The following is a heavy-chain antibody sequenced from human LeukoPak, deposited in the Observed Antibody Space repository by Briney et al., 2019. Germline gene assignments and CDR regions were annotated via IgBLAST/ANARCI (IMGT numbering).Heavy chain of an antibody. CDR3: ARGWQQLSLDY. D-gene: IGHD6-13*01. CDR1: GGSISSYY. CDR2: IYSSGST. J-gene: IGHJ4*02. Sequence: KSSETLSLTCTVSGGSISSYYWSWIRQPPGKGLEWIGYIYSSGSTNYNPSLKSRVTMSVDTSKKQVSLKLNSVTAADTAVYYCARGWQQLSLDYWGQGTLVTVSS. V-gene: IGHV4-59*01.